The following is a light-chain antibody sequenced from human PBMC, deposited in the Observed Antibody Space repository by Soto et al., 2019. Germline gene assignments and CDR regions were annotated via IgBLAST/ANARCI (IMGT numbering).Light chain of an antibody. V-gene: IGKV3-11*01. Sequence: ESVLTQSPATLSLSPGERATLSCRASQSVSSSLAWYQQKPGQAPRLLIYDASNRATGIPARFSGSGSGTDFTLTISSLEPEDFAVYYCQQRTKWRTFGQGTKVDI. CDR2: DAS. CDR1: QSVSSS. CDR3: QQRTKWRT. J-gene: IGKJ1*01.